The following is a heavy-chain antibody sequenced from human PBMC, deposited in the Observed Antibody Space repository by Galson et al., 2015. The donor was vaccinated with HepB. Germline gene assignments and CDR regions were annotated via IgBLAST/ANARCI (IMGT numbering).Heavy chain of an antibody. D-gene: IGHD2-15*01. CDR2: ISPYNGDT. J-gene: IGHJ5*02. Sequence: SVKVSCKASGYTFSTYSITWVRQAPGQGLEWMGWISPYNGDTDYARKFQGRVTMTTDTFTSTAYMEVRSLRSDDTAVYYCARGAFVVVIDFIQNNWFGPWGQGTLFTVSS. CDR3: ARGAFVVVIDFIQNNWFGP. CDR1: GYTFSTYS. V-gene: IGHV1-18*01.